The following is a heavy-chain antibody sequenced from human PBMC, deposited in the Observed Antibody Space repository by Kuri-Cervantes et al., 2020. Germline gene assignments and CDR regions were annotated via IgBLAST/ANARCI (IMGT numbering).Heavy chain of an antibody. V-gene: IGHV3-21*01. Sequence: GGSLRLSCAASGFTFSSYSMNWVRQAPGKGLEWVSSISSSSSYTYYADSVKGRFTISRDNAKNSLYLQMDSLSVEDTAVYYCARWGGIRAEGFHIDVWGKGTTVTVSS. CDR2: ISSSSSYT. D-gene: IGHD3-16*01. J-gene: IGHJ6*04. CDR1: GFTFSSYS. CDR3: ARWGGIRAEGFHIDV.